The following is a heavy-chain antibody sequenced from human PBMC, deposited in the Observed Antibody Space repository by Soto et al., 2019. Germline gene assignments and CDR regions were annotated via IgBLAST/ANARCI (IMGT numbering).Heavy chain of an antibody. CDR2: ISYDGSNK. J-gene: IGHJ3*02. CDR1: GFTFSIYG. V-gene: IGHV3-30*03. CDR3: ARVGARFVWDVKNDGFDI. D-gene: IGHD3-16*01. Sequence: QVQLVESGGGVVQHGRSLRLSCAASGFTFSIYGMQWVRQAPGKGLECVAGISYDGSNKYYVDSVKGRFTISRDNSKNTLYLQMNSLRAEDTAVYYCARVGARFVWDVKNDGFDIWGQGTMVTVSS.